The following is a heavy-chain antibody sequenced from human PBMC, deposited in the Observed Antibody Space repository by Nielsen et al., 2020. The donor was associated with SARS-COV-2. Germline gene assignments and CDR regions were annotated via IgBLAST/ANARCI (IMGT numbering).Heavy chain of an antibody. J-gene: IGHJ3*01. D-gene: IGHD4-23*01. V-gene: IGHV3-73*01. CDR3: VRWSDGFDL. CDR1: GFTFSDSG. CDR2: IRSKANNYAT. Sequence: GESLKISCAASGFTFSDSGLHWVRQASGKGLEWVGRIRSKANNYATAYAASVKGSFTISRDDSKNTAFLQMNSLKTEDTAVYYCVRWSDGFDLWGQGTMVTVSS.